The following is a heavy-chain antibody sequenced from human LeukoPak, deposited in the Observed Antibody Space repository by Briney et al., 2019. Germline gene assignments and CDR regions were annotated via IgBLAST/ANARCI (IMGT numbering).Heavy chain of an antibody. CDR2: IYYSGST. J-gene: IGHJ6*04. D-gene: IGHD3-3*01. CDR3: ARGGFDGMDV. V-gene: IGHV4-31*03. CDR1: GGSISSGGYY. Sequence: SQTLSLTCTVSGGSISSGGYYWSWIRQHPGKGLEWIGYIYYSGSTYYNPPLKSRVTISVDTSKNQFSLKLSSVTAADTAVYYCARGGFDGMDVWGKGTTVTVSS.